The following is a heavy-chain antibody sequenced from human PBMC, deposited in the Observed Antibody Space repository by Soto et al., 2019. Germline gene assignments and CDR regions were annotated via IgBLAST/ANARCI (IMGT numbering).Heavy chain of an antibody. V-gene: IGHV3-30*18. CDR2: ISYDGSNK. CDR1: GFTFSSYG. J-gene: IGHJ3*02. CDR3: ANYDILTGFDI. D-gene: IGHD3-9*01. Sequence: PGGSLRLSCAASGFTFSSYGMHWVRQAPGKGLEWVAVISYDGSNKYYADSVKGRFTISRDNSKNTLYLQMNSLRAEDTAVYYCANYDILTGFDIWAQGTMVPVSS.